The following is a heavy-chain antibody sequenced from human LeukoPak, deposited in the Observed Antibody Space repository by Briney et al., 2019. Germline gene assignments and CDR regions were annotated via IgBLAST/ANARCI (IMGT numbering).Heavy chain of an antibody. V-gene: IGHV4-34*01. Sequence: PSETLSLXCAVYGGSFSGYYWSWIRQPPGKGLEWIGEINHSGSTNYNPSLKSRVTISVDTSKNQFSLKLSSVTAADTAVYYCASATGYYYDSSGYYYYYYMDVWGKGTTVTVSS. D-gene: IGHD3-22*01. CDR1: GGSFSGYY. J-gene: IGHJ6*03. CDR2: INHSGST. CDR3: ASATGYYYDSSGYYYYYYMDV.